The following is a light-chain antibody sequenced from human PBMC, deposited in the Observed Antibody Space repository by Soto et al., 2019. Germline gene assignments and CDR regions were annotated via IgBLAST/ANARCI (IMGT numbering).Light chain of an antibody. CDR3: QQYVSSGT. Sequence: EIVLKQSPGTLSLSPGERATLSCRASQDVTSNYLAWYQQTPGQAPRLLIYGASNRATGIPDRFSGSGSGTDFSLTISRLLSEDFAVYHCQQYVSSGTFGQGTKADI. J-gene: IGKJ1*01. CDR1: QDVTSNY. CDR2: GAS. V-gene: IGKV3-20*01.